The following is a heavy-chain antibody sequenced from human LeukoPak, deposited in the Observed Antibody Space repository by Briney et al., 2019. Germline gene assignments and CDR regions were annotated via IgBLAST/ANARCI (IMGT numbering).Heavy chain of an antibody. CDR1: GFTFSSYA. D-gene: IGHD3-22*01. J-gene: IGHJ4*02. CDR3: ANLAPYYYDSSGYYHLAC. Sequence: GGSLRLSCAASGFTFSSYAMGWVRQAPGKGLEWVSAISGSGGSTYYADSVKGRFTISRDNSKNTLYLQMNSLRAEDTAVYYCANLAPYYYDSSGYYHLACWGQGTLVTVSS. CDR2: ISGSGGST. V-gene: IGHV3-23*01.